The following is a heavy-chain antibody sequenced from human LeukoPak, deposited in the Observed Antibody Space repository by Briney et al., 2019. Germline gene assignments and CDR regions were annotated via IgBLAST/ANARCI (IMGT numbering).Heavy chain of an antibody. CDR1: GFTFSSYA. D-gene: IGHD3-3*01. CDR3: AKDRAYYDFWSGYYLDY. CDR2: ISGSGGSA. V-gene: IGHV3-23*01. J-gene: IGHJ4*02. Sequence: GGSLRLSCAASGFTFSSYAKSWVRQAPGKGLEWVSAISGSGGSAYYADSVKGRFTISRDNSKNTLYLQMNSLRAEDTAVYYCAKDRAYYDFWSGYYLDYWGQGTQVTVSS.